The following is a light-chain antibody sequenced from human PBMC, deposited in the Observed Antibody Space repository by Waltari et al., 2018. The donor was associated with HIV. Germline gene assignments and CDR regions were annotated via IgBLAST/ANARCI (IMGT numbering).Light chain of an antibody. CDR2: EVS. CDR3: SSYAGSDIYVV. V-gene: IGLV2-8*01. CDR1: SSDVGGYNY. Sequence: QSALTQPPSASGSLGQSVTISCSGTSSDVGGYNYAYWYQQHPGKAPKLMIYEVSKRPSGVPNRFSGSKSGNTASLTVSGLQAEDEADYYCSSYAGSDIYVVFGGGTKLTVL. J-gene: IGLJ2*01.